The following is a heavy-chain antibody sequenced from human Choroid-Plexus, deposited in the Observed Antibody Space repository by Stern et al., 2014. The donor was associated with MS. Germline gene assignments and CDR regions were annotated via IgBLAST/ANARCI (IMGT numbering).Heavy chain of an antibody. CDR2: VSYDGSNK. J-gene: IGHJ5*02. D-gene: IGHD2-8*01. Sequence: VQLVESGGGVVQPGRPLRLSCVASGFTFGSCAMHWVRQAPGKGLEWVAGVSYDGSNKYYADSVKGRFTLSRDNSQNTLYMQMSSLRPEDTAVYYCAKDLQFLTYFFDHWGQGSLVTVSS. CDR1: GFTFGSCA. CDR3: AKDLQFLTYFFDH. V-gene: IGHV3-30*18.